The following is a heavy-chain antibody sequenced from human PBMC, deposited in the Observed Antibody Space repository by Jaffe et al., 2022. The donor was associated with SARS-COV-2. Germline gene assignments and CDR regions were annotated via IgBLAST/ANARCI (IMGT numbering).Heavy chain of an antibody. J-gene: IGHJ4*02. Sequence: EVQLVESGGGLVQPGGSLRLSCAASGFTFSSHWMHWVRQAPGKGLVWVSHINNDGSSATYADSVKGRFTISRDNAKNTLFLQMNNLRAEDTAVYYCARDRNVLRYIDYLIEDTCFDYWGRGTLVTVSS. CDR3: ARDRNVLRYIDYLIEDTCFDY. CDR1: GFTFSSHW. V-gene: IGHV3-74*03. D-gene: IGHD3-9*01. CDR2: INNDGSSA.